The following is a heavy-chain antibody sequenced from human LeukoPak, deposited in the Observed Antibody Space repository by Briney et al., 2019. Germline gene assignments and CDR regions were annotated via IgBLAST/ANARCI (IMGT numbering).Heavy chain of an antibody. CDR1: GFTFSSYW. D-gene: IGHD6-13*01. CDR3: AREYSSSWYSTIFDY. J-gene: IGHJ4*02. Sequence: PGGSLRLSCAASGFTFSSYWVSWVRQAPGKGLEWVANIKQDGSEKYYVDSVKGRFTISRDNAKNSLYLQMNSLRAEDTAVYYCAREYSSSWYSTIFDYWGQGTLVTVSS. V-gene: IGHV3-7*01. CDR2: IKQDGSEK.